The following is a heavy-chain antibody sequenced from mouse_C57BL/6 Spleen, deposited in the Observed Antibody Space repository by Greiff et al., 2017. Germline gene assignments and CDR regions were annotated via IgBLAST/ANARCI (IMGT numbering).Heavy chain of an antibody. CDR2: ISSGGSYT. CDR1: GFTFSSYG. CDR3: ARDTTVVAEYFDY. V-gene: IGHV5-6*01. Sequence: EVHLVESGGDLVKPGGSLKLSCAASGFTFSSYGMSWVRQTPDKRLEWVATISSGGSYTYYPDSVKGRFTISRDNAKNTLYLQMSSLKSEDTAMYYCARDTTVVAEYFDYWGQGTTLTVSS. J-gene: IGHJ2*01. D-gene: IGHD1-1*01.